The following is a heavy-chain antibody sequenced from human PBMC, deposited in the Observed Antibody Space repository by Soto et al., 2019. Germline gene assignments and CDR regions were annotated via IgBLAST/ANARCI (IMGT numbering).Heavy chain of an antibody. D-gene: IGHD2-21*02. J-gene: IGHJ4*02. V-gene: IGHV3-30*18. CDR1: GFTFSSYG. Sequence: QVQLVESGGGVVQPGRSLRLSCAASGFTFSSYGMHWVRQAPGKGLEWVAAISYDGTNLYYIDSLKGRFTISRDKSKYXLYLQVYGPRAKVTVVYYCAKAAAPRDGDWSVADYRGRRTLVTDFS. CDR3: AKAAAPRDGDWSVADY. CDR2: ISYDGTNL.